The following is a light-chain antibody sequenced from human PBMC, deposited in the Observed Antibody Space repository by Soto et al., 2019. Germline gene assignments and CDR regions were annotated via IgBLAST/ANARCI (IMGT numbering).Light chain of an antibody. CDR1: QSVSRSF. CDR2: GAS. CDR3: QQYGSSPWT. Sequence: EIVLTQSPGTLSLSPGERATLSCRASQSVSRSFLAWYPQKPGQAPRLLIYGASSRATGIPDRFSGSGSGTDFTLTISRLEPEDFAVFYCQQYGSSPWTFGQGTKVDIK. J-gene: IGKJ1*01. V-gene: IGKV3-20*01.